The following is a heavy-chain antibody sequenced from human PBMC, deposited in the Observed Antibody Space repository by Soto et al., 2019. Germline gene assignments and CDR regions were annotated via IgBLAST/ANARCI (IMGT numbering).Heavy chain of an antibody. V-gene: IGHV4-31*03. CDR3: ARVAVRRGSYGHGMDG. Sequence: SETLSLTCSVSGVSITSGGFHWSWIRQYPGKGLECIGYIHYSGTTHYSPSLKGRMSISVDTPKGQFSLRLASVTAADTAVYFCARVAVRRGSYGHGMDGWG. D-gene: IGHD4-17*01. J-gene: IGHJ6*01. CDR2: IHYSGTT. CDR1: GVSITSGGFH.